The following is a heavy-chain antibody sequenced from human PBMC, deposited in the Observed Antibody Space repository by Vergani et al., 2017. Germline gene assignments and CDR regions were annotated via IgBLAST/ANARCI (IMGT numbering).Heavy chain of an antibody. D-gene: IGHD1-14*01. CDR3: ARDLRLLYNRFDP. Sequence: QVQLVESGGGVVQPGRCLRLSCAASGCTYNQYGMHWVREAPGKGREWVAVTWYDGNNKQYAESVKGRFTISRDNSKSTMYLQMNSLRDGDTGVYYCARDLRLLYNRFDPWGEGTLVAVSS. V-gene: IGHV3-33*01. CDR1: GCTYNQYG. J-gene: IGHJ5*02. CDR2: TWYDGNNK.